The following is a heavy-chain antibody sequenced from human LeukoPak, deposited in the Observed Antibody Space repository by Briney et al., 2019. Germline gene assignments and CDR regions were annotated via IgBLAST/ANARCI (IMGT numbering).Heavy chain of an antibody. J-gene: IGHJ6*02. CDR1: GFTFSSYS. CDR2: ISSSSYI. V-gene: IGHV3-21*01. Sequence: PGGSLRLSCAASGFTFSSYSMNWVRQAPGKGLEWVSSISSSSYIYYADSVKGRFTISRDNAKNSLYLQMNSLRAEDTAVYYCARDKVNYDILTGLYYYYGMDVWGQGTTVTVSS. CDR3: ARDKVNYDILTGLYYYYGMDV. D-gene: IGHD3-9*01.